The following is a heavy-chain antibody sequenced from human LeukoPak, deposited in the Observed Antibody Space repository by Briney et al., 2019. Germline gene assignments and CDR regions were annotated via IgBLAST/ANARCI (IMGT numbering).Heavy chain of an antibody. V-gene: IGHV3-23*01. CDR3: AKGIEYCGGDCYTPPTYDY. D-gene: IGHD2-21*02. J-gene: IGHJ4*02. CDR1: GFTFSSYA. CDR2: ISGSGGST. Sequence: GASLRLSCAASGFTFSSYAMSWVRQAPGKGLEWVSAISGSGGSTYYADSVKGRFTISRDNSKNTLYLQMNSLRAEDTAVYYCAKGIEYCGGDCYTPPTYDYWGQGTLVTVSS.